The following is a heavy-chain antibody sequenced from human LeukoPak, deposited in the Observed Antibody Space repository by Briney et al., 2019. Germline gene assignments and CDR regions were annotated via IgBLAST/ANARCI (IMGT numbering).Heavy chain of an antibody. Sequence: ASVKVSCKASGCTFNTYGINWVRQAPGQGLEWMGWISGYNGKTKYAQKLQDRVTMTTDTSTTTAYMELRSLRSDDTAVYYCARFRQRRTPFFGWFDPWGQGTLVTVSS. CDR1: GCTFNTYG. V-gene: IGHV1-18*01. CDR3: ARFRQRRTPFFGWFDP. D-gene: IGHD6-25*01. J-gene: IGHJ5*02. CDR2: ISGYNGKT.